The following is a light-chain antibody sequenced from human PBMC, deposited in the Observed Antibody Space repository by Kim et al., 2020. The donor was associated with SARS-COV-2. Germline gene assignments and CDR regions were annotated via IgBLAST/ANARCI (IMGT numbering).Light chain of an antibody. J-gene: IGLJ1*01. V-gene: IGLV2-14*03. CDR2: DVS. Sequence: QSALTQPASVSGSPGQSIIISCTGSSSDIGSRNYVSWYQQYPGKAPNLMIYDVSRRPSGVSNRFSGSKSGNTASLTISRLQAEDEADYYCSSFTSSISYVFGTGTKVTVL. CDR1: SSDIGSRNY. CDR3: SSFTSSISYV.